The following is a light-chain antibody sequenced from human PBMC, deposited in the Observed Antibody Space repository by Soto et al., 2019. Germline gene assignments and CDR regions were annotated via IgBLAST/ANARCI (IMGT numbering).Light chain of an antibody. CDR2: DVS. Sequence: QSVLTQPASVSGSPGQSITISCTGTSSDVGGYNYVSWYQQHPGKGPKLMIYDVSNRPSGVSNRFSGSKSGNTASLTISGLQPEDEADYYCSSHTSSSTLYYVFGTGTKLTVL. J-gene: IGLJ1*01. CDR1: SSDVGGYNY. V-gene: IGLV2-14*03. CDR3: SSHTSSSTLYYV.